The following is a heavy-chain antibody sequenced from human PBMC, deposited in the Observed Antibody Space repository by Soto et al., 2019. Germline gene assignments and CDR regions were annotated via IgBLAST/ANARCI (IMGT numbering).Heavy chain of an antibody. CDR3: ASALTMGWSPQGY. D-gene: IGHD3-10*01. CDR1: GFTFSGYT. J-gene: IGHJ4*02. Sequence: WGSLRLACAASGFTFSGYTMTWVRQAPGKGLEWVSSISGTSTYIFYADSVKGRFTISRDNTNNSLYLQMNSLRTDDTALYYCASALTMGWSPQGYWGQGTPVTVSS. V-gene: IGHV3-21*06. CDR2: ISGTSTYI.